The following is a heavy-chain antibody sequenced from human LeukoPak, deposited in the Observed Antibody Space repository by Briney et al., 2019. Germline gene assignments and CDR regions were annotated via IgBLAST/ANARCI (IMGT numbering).Heavy chain of an antibody. CDR2: INTNTGKP. D-gene: IGHD6-25*01. CDR1: GYTFTSYA. Sequence: ASVKVSCKASGYTFTSYAMNWVRQAPGQGLEWMGWINTNTGKPTYAQGFTGRFVFSLDSSVSTAYLQINSLNAEGTAVYYCARGRASAGSSPQYYYMDVWGKGTTVTVSS. V-gene: IGHV7-4-1*02. J-gene: IGHJ6*03. CDR3: ARGRASAGSSPQYYYMDV.